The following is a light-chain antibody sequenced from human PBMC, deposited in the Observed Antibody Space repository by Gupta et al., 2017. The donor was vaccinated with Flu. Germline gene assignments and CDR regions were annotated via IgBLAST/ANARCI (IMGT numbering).Light chain of an antibody. J-gene: IGLJ1*01. CDR1: SSNIESNS. Sequence: QSVLTQPPSVSAAPGQMVTISCSGSSSNIESNSVSWCQQVPGTAPKLLIYENNKRPSGIPDRFSGSKSGTSATLGITGLQTGDEADYFCGSWDDTLNTPYVFGAGTKVSVL. V-gene: IGLV1-51*02. CDR2: ENN. CDR3: GSWDDTLNTPYV.